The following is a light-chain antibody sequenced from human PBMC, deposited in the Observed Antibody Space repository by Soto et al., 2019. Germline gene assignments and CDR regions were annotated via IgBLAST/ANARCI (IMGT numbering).Light chain of an antibody. CDR3: QQYSDSPLT. Sequence: EIVLTQSPGTLSLSPGERATLSCRASQTVRNNYLAWFQHKPGQAPRLLIYGASCTATGIPDRFSGSGSGTYSTLTINLLEPEYVAVYFCQQYSDSPLTFGGGTKVEIK. CDR1: QTVRNNY. V-gene: IGKV3-20*01. CDR2: GAS. J-gene: IGKJ4*01.